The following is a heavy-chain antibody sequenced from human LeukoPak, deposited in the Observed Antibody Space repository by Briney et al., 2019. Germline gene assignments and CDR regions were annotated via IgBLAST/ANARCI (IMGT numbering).Heavy chain of an antibody. CDR2: FDPEDGET. CDR1: GYTLTELS. Sequence: ASVKVSCKVSGYTLTELSMHWVRQAPGKGLEWMGGFDPEDGETIYAQKCQGRVTMTEDTSTDTAYMELSSLRSEDTAVYYCATAGRFLEWYEYYFDYGGQGTLVTVSS. V-gene: IGHV1-24*01. J-gene: IGHJ4*02. CDR3: ATAGRFLEWYEYYFDY. D-gene: IGHD3-3*01.